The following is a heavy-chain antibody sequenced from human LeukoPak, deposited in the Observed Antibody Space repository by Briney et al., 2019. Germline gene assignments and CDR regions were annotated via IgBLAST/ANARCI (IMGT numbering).Heavy chain of an antibody. CDR1: GFTFSSYG. CDR2: ISYDGSNK. J-gene: IGHJ4*02. D-gene: IGHD2-2*01. V-gene: IGHV3-30*18. Sequence: GGSLGLSCAASGFTFSSYGMHWVRQAPGKGLEWVAVISYDGSNKYYADSVKGRFTISRDNSKNTLYLQMNSLRAEDTAVYYCAKARGEYQLLPFDYWGQGTLVTVSS. CDR3: AKARGEYQLLPFDY.